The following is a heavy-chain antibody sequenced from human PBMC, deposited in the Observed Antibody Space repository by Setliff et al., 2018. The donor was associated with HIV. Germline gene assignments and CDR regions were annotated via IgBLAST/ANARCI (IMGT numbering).Heavy chain of an antibody. Sequence: SETLSLTCSVSGGSISNFYWSWIRQHPGKGLEWIGYIYYSGSTYYNPSLKSRVTISVDTSKNQFSLKLSSVTAADTAVYYCARGDYPDYFDYWGQGTLVTVSS. CDR1: GGSISNFY. V-gene: IGHV4-31*02. D-gene: IGHD4-17*01. J-gene: IGHJ4*02. CDR3: ARGDYPDYFDY. CDR2: IYYSGST.